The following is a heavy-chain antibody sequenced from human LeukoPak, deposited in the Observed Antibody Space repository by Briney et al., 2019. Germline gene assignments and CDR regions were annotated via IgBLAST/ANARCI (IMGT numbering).Heavy chain of an antibody. D-gene: IGHD2-2*01. Sequence: PGGSLRLSCAASGFTFSDYYMSWIRQAPGKGLEWVSYISSSGSIIDYADSVRGRFTISRDNAKNSLYLQMNSLRAEDTPVYYCTSPPLGYCSTTSCLQYFEQWGQGTLVTVSS. V-gene: IGHV3-11*04. CDR3: TSPPLGYCSTTSCLQYFEQ. CDR2: ISSSGSII. J-gene: IGHJ1*01. CDR1: GFTFSDYY.